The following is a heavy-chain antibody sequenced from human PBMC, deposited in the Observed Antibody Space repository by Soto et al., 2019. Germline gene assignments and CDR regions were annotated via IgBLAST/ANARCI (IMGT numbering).Heavy chain of an antibody. Sequence: TLSLTCTVSGGSISSSSYYWGWIRQPPGKGLEWIGSIYYSGSTYYNPSLKSRVTISVDTSKNQFSLKLSSVTAADTAVYYCARLVRGVIPYYMDVWGKGTTVTVSS. CDR2: IYYSGST. CDR3: ARLVRGVIPYYMDV. V-gene: IGHV4-39*01. CDR1: GGSISSSSYY. J-gene: IGHJ6*03. D-gene: IGHD3-10*01.